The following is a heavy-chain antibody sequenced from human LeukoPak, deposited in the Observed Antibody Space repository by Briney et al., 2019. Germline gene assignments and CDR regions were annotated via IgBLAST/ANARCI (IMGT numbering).Heavy chain of an antibody. V-gene: IGHV1-18*01. D-gene: IGHD3-16*01. CDR1: GYTFTSYG. CDR3: ARASDPSDYDYVWGSYEYYGMDV. Sequence: ASVKVSCKASGYTFTSYGISWVRQAPGQGLEWMGWISAYNGNTNYAQKLQGRVTMTTDTSTSTAYMELRSLRSDDTAVYYCARASDPSDYDYVWGSYEYYGMDVWGQGTTVTVSS. CDR2: ISAYNGNT. J-gene: IGHJ6*02.